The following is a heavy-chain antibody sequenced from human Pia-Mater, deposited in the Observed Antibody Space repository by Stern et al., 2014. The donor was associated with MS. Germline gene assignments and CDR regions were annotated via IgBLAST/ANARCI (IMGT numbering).Heavy chain of an antibody. J-gene: IGHJ4*02. V-gene: IGHV3-30*18. CDR1: GFTFTTSG. Sequence: VQLLESGGGVVQPGGSLRLSCVASGFTFTTSGMHWVRQAPGKGLDWGAVISYDGSNQYYGDSVKGRFTISRDNSKNTVYLQMNSLRPEDTAVYYCANAAALSCRSPSCYKAFEYWGQGILVTVSS. D-gene: IGHD2-2*02. CDR2: ISYDGSNQ. CDR3: ANAAALSCRSPSCYKAFEY.